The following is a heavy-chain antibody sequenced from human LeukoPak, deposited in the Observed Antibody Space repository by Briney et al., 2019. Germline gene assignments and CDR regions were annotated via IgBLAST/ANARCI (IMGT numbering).Heavy chain of an antibody. CDR2: IRYDGSNK. V-gene: IGHV3-30*02. D-gene: IGHD2-2*01. CDR1: GFTFSSYG. CDR3: AKEREHCSSTSCLYYFDY. Sequence: GGSLRLSCAASGFTFSSYGMHWVRQAPGKGPEWVAFIRYDGSNKYYADSVKGRFTISRDNSKNTLYLQMNSLRAEDTAVYYCAKEREHCSSTSCLYYFDYWGQGTLVTVSS. J-gene: IGHJ4*02.